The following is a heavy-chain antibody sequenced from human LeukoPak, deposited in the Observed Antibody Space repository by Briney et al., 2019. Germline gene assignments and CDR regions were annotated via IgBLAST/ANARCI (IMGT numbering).Heavy chain of an antibody. CDR2: ISSSTYA. D-gene: IGHD2-15*01. Sequence: GGSLRLSCAASGFTFSDHSMSWIRQAPGKGLTWVSYISSSTYAKYADSVKGRFTISRDNAKNSLYLQMNSLRAEDTAVYYCARYCSGDSCYSGDSWGQGTLVTVSS. CDR1: GFTFSDHS. J-gene: IGHJ4*02. V-gene: IGHV3-11*03. CDR3: ARYCSGDSCYSGDS.